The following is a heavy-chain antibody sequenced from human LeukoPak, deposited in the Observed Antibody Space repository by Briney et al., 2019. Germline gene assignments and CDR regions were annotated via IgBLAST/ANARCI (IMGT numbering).Heavy chain of an antibody. V-gene: IGHV1-46*01. CDR1: GYTFTTHY. CDR2: INPSAGST. Sequence: VASVKVSCKPSGYTFTTHYMHWVRQAPGQGLEWMGVINPSAGSTKFAQKFQGRVTMTSDMSTSTVYMELSSLRSEDTAIYYCARGAAPGYSSSWYDSWGQGTLVTVSP. D-gene: IGHD6-13*01. CDR3: ARGAAPGYSSSWYDS. J-gene: IGHJ5*01.